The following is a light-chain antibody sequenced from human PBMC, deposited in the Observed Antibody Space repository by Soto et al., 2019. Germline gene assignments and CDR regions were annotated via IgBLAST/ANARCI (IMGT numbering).Light chain of an antibody. Sequence: QAALTQPASVSGSPGQSITISCAGTSSDVGSYNYVSWYQQHPGKAPKLMIFEVINRPSGVSDRFSGSKSGNTASLTISGLQAEDEADDYCSSYTGSSINTVVFGGGTKLTVL. CDR3: SSYTGSSINTVV. V-gene: IGLV2-14*01. CDR1: SSDVGSYNY. J-gene: IGLJ2*01. CDR2: EVI.